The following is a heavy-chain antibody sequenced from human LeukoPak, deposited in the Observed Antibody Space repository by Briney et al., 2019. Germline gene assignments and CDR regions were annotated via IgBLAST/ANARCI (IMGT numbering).Heavy chain of an antibody. D-gene: IGHD3-22*01. V-gene: IGHV3-64*01. Sequence: PGGSLRLSCAASGFTSSSYGMHWVRQTPGKGLEYVSAISSNGGSTYYANSVKGRFTISRDNSKNTLYLQMGSLRAEDMAVYYCARAPGSSGPYYMDVWGKGTTVTVSS. CDR3: ARAPGSSGPYYMDV. CDR2: ISSNGGST. CDR1: GFTSSSYG. J-gene: IGHJ6*03.